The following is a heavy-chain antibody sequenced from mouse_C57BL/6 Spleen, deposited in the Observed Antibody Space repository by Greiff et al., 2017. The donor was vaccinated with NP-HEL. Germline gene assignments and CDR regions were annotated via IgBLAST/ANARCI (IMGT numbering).Heavy chain of an antibody. CDR3: SRPSVTTLVAVDG. CDR2: INPGSGGT. CDR1: GYAFTNYW. Sequence: QVQLQESGAELVRPGTSVKVSCKASGYAFTNYWIEWVKQRPGQGLEWIGVINPGSGGTNYNEKFKGKATLTADKSSSTAYMQLSSLTSEDSAVYFCSRPSVTTLVAVDGWGQGTTVTVSS. V-gene: IGHV1-54*01. D-gene: IGHD1-1*01. J-gene: IGHJ4*01.